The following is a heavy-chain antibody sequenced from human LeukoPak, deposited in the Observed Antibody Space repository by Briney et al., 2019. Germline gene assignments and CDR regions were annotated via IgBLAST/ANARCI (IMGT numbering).Heavy chain of an antibody. V-gene: IGHV4-34*01. CDR1: GGSFSGYY. CDR3: ASLDYDFWSGPYYYYVDV. CDR2: INHSGST. D-gene: IGHD3-3*01. J-gene: IGHJ6*03. Sequence: SETLSLTCAVYGGSFSGYYWSWIRQPPGKGLEWIGEINHSGSTNYNPSLKSRVTISVDTSKNQFSLKLSSVTAADTAVYYCASLDYDFWSGPYYYYVDVWGKGTTVTVSS.